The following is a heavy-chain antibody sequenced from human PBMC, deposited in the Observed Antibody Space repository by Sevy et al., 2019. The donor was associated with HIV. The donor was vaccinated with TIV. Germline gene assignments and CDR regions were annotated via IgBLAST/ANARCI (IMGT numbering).Heavy chain of an antibody. CDR3: ARDPYSSSFFHFFDY. D-gene: IGHD6-6*01. CDR1: GGSISSYY. J-gene: IGHJ4*02. Sequence: SETVSLTCTVSGGSISSYYWSWIRQPPGKGLEWIGYIYYSGSTNYNPSLKSRVTISVDTSKNQFSLKLSSVTAADTAVYYCARDPYSSSFFHFFDYWGQGTLVTVSS. V-gene: IGHV4-59*01. CDR2: IYYSGST.